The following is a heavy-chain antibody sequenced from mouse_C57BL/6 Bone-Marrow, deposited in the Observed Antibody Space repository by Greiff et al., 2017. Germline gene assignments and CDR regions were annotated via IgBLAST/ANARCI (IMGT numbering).Heavy chain of an antibody. CDR1: GFTFSDAW. D-gene: IGHD1-1*01. J-gene: IGHJ4*01. CDR2: IRNKANNHAT. CDR3: TGGSSYAMDY. V-gene: IGHV6-6*01. Sequence: EVQRVESGGGLVQPGGSMKLSCAASGFTFSDAWMDWVRQSPEKGLEWVAEIRNKANNHATYYAESVKGRFTISRDDSKSSVYLQMNSLRAEDTGIYYCTGGSSYAMDYWGQGTSVTVSS.